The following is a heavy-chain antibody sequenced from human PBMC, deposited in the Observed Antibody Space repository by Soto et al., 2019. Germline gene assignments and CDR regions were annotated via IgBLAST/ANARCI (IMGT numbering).Heavy chain of an antibody. V-gene: IGHV3-11*04. CDR1: GFIFRYWF. D-gene: IGHD6-19*01. CDR2: ISKDSGRAT. Sequence: GGSLRLSCAASGFIFRYWFMSWIRQAPGKGLEWISYISKDSGRATRYADSVKGRFTISRDNAKNSLYLQMNSLRAEDTAVYYCARVTYSSGWYQGEFDYWGQGTLVTVSS. J-gene: IGHJ4*02. CDR3: ARVTYSSGWYQGEFDY.